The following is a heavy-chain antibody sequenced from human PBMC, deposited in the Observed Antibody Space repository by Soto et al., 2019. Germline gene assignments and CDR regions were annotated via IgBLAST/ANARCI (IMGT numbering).Heavy chain of an antibody. Sequence: ASVKVSCKASGGTFSSYAISWVRQAPGQGLEWTGGIIPIFGTANYAQKFQGRVTITADESTSTAYMELSSLRSEDTAVYYCASHNPDLRATVVTHPNYYYYYGMDVWGQGTTVTVSS. CDR2: IIPIFGTA. J-gene: IGHJ6*02. D-gene: IGHD4-17*01. CDR1: GGTFSSYA. CDR3: ASHNPDLRATVVTHPNYYYYYGMDV. V-gene: IGHV1-69*13.